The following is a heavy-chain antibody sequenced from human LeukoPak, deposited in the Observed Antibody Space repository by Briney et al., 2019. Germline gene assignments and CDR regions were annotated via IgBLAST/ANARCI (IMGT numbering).Heavy chain of an antibody. CDR1: GFTFSSYA. Sequence: GGSLRLSCAASGFTFSSYAMSWVRQAPGKGLEWVSVISDSGGSTYYADSVKGRFTISRDNSKNTLYLQMNSLRAEDTAVYYCAKPSRNCTSTSCLRYFDYWGQGTLVTVSS. V-gene: IGHV3-23*01. D-gene: IGHD2-2*01. J-gene: IGHJ4*02. CDR3: AKPSRNCTSTSCLRYFDY. CDR2: ISDSGGST.